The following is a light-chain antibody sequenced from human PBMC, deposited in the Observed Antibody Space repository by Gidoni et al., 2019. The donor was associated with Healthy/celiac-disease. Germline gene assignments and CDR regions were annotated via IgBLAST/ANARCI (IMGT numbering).Light chain of an antibody. V-gene: IGKV4-1*01. J-gene: IGKJ3*01. CDR2: WAS. Sequence: DIVMTQSTDSLAVSLGERANINCKSSQSVLYSSNNKNYLAWYQQKPGQPPKLLIYWASTRESGVPDRFSGSGSGTDFTLTISSLQAEDVAVYYCQQYYSTPTFGPGTKVDIK. CDR1: QSVLYSSNNKNY. CDR3: QQYYSTPT.